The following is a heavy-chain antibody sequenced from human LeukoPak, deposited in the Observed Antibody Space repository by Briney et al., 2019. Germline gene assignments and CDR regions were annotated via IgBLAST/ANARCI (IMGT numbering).Heavy chain of an antibody. V-gene: IGHV1-69*05. Sequence: GASVKVSCKASGGTFSSYAISWVRQTPGQGLEWMGGIIPIFGTANYAQKFQGRVTMTRDTSTSTVYMELSRLRSEDTAVYYCARAGRRDGYNSPVDYWGQGTLVTVSS. CDR3: ARAGRRDGYNSPVDY. J-gene: IGHJ4*02. D-gene: IGHD5-24*01. CDR1: GGTFSSYA. CDR2: IIPIFGTA.